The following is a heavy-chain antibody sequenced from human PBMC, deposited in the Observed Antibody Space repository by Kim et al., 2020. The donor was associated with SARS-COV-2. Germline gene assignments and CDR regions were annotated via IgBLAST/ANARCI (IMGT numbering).Heavy chain of an antibody. CDR2: ISYDGSNK. J-gene: IGHJ6*02. D-gene: IGHD3-10*01. V-gene: IGHV3-30*04. Sequence: GGSLRLSCVASGFTFSRHAMHWVRQAPGKGLDWVAVISYDGSNKYYSDSVKGRFTISRDNSKNTLNLQMNSLRAEDTAVYHCAREVVRGDTQRGNYYYYYGMDVWGQGTTVTVS. CDR3: AREVVRGDTQRGNYYYYYGMDV. CDR1: GFTFSRHA.